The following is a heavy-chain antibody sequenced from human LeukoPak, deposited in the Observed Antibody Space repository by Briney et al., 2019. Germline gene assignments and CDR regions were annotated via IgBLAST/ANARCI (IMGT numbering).Heavy chain of an antibody. CDR2: INHSGST. CDR3: ARVRYSPDYYFDY. J-gene: IGHJ4*02. V-gene: IGHV4-34*01. CDR1: GGSIRSYY. Sequence: SETLSLTCTVSGGSIRSYYWSWIRQPPGKGLEWIGEINHSGSTNYNPSLKSRVTISVDTSKNQFSLKLSSVTAADTAVYYCARVRYSPDYYFDYWGQGTLVTVSS. D-gene: IGHD2-15*01.